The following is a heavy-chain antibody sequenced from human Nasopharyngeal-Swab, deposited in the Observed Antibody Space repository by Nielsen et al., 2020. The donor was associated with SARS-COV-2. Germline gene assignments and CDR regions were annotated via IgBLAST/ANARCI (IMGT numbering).Heavy chain of an antibody. V-gene: IGHV4-59*01. CDR2: IYYRGST. Sequence: SETLSLTCTVSGGSISSYYWSWIRQPPGKGLEWIGYIYYRGSTNYNPSLKSRVTISVDTSKNQFSLKLSSVTAADTAVYYCAREDYGDYEFWFDPWGQGTLVTVSS. CDR1: GGSISSYY. D-gene: IGHD4-17*01. CDR3: AREDYGDYEFWFDP. J-gene: IGHJ5*02.